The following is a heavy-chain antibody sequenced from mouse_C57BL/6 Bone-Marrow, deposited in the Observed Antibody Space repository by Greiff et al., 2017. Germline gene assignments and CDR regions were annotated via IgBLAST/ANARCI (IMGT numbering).Heavy chain of an antibody. CDR2: IDPETGGT. CDR1: GYTFTDYE. J-gene: IGHJ1*03. D-gene: IGHD1-1*01. Sequence: QVQLKQSGAELVRPGASVPLSCKASGYTFTDYEMHWVKQTPVHGLEWIGAIDPETGGTAYNQKFKGKAILTADKSSSTAYMELRSLTSEDSAVYYCTRTYYYGSSYYVDVWGTGTTVTVSS. CDR3: TRTYYYGSSYYVDV. V-gene: IGHV1-15*01.